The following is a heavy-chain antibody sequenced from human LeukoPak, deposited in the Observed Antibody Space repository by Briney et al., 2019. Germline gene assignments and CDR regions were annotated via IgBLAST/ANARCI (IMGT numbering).Heavy chain of an antibody. Sequence: PGGSLRLSCAASGFTFSDAWMTWVRQAPGKGLEWVGRIKSKTDGGTTDYAAPVKGRFTISRDDSKNTLYLQMNSLKTEDTAVYYCTTTGLYGSGSYNTDEPGFDYWGQGTLVTVSS. D-gene: IGHD3-10*01. CDR1: GFTFSDAW. CDR3: TTTGLYGSGSYNTDEPGFDY. CDR2: IKSKTDGGTT. J-gene: IGHJ4*02. V-gene: IGHV3-15*01.